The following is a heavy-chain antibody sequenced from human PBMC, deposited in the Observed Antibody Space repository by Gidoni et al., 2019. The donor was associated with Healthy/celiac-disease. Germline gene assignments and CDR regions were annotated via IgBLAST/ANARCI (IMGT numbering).Heavy chain of an antibody. V-gene: IGHV1-69*06. Sequence: QVQLVQSGAEVKKPGSSVKVSCKASGGTFSSYAISWVRQAPGQGLEWMGGISPIFGTANYAQKFQGRVTSTADKSTSTAYMELSSLRSEDTAVYYCARDWGDIVVVPAATWGQGTLVTVSS. D-gene: IGHD2-2*01. CDR3: ARDWGDIVVVPAAT. CDR1: GGTFSSYA. CDR2: ISPIFGTA. J-gene: IGHJ4*02.